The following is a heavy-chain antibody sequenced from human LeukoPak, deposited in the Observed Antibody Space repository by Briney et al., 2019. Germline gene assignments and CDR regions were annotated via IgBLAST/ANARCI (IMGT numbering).Heavy chain of an antibody. CDR2: IIPIFGTP. CDR3: AIQMPFEYYMDV. Sequence: SVKVSRKSSGATFSSYAISWLRQAPGQGLEWVGGIIPIFGTPNSAQKSQGRFTNTADESTSTAYMELSILRSEDTALYYWAIQMPFEYYMDVWGKATTVTVSS. D-gene: IGHD2-2*01. V-gene: IGHV1-69*13. J-gene: IGHJ6*03. CDR1: GATFSSYA.